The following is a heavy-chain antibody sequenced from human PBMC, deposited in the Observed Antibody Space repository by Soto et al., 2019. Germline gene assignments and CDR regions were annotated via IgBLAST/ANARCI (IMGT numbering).Heavy chain of an antibody. V-gene: IGHV3-30-3*01. D-gene: IGHD3-22*01. CDR2: ISYDGSNK. Sequence: GGSLRLSCAASGFTLSSYAMHWVRQAPGKGLEWVAVISYDGSNKYYADSVKGRFTISRDNSKNTLYLQMNSLRAEDTAVYYCARDMYYDSSGYYFYYGMDVWGQGTTVTVSS. CDR3: ARDMYYDSSGYYFYYGMDV. CDR1: GFTLSSYA. J-gene: IGHJ6*02.